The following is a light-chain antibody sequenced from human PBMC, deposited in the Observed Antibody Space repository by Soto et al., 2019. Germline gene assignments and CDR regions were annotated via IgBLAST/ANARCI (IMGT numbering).Light chain of an antibody. Sequence: SYELTQPPSVSMAPGQTASITCGGDNIGGRSVHWYQQKPGQAPVVVVDHDSDRPSGIPERFSGSNSGNMATLTISRVEAGDEAVYHCQVWDYSTDDVVFGGGTKLTVL. CDR1: NIGGRS. V-gene: IGLV3-21*02. CDR3: QVWDYSTDDVV. CDR2: HDS. J-gene: IGLJ2*01.